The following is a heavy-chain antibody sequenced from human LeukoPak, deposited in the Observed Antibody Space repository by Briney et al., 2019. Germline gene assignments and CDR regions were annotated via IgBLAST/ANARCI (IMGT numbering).Heavy chain of an antibody. CDR2: ISSSSSYI. V-gene: IGHV3-21*01. Sequence: GGSLRLSCAASAFTFSSYSMNWVRQAPGKGLEWVSSISSSSSYIYYADSVKGRFTISRDNAKNSLYLQMNSLRAEDTAVYYCAKDVQLVLDYWGQGTLVTVSS. CDR1: AFTFSSYS. CDR3: AKDVQLVLDY. D-gene: IGHD6-6*01. J-gene: IGHJ4*02.